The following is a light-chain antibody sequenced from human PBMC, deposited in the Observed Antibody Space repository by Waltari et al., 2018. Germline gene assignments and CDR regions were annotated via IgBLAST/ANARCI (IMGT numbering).Light chain of an antibody. J-gene: IGLJ2*01. CDR1: SSNIGAGFE. CDR2: GNS. CDR3: QSYDSSLSGVL. V-gene: IGLV1-40*01. Sequence: QSVLTQPPSVSGAPGQRVTISCTGSSSNIGAGFEIQRYQQLPGTAPKLLIYGNSNRPSGVPDRFSGSKSGTSASLAITGLQAEDEGDYYCQSYDSSLSGVLFGGGTKLTVL.